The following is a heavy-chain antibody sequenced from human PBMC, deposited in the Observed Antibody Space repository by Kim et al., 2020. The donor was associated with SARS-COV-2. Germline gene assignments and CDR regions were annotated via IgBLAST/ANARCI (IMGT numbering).Heavy chain of an antibody. CDR1: GFTFDDYA. V-gene: IGHV3-9*01. J-gene: IGHJ6*02. D-gene: IGHD3-10*01. CDR2: ISWNSGSI. Sequence: GGSLRLSCAASGFTFDDYAMHWVRQAPGKGLEWVSGISWNSGSIGYADSVKGRFTISRDNAKNSLYLQMNSLRAEDTALYYCAKGRPQYYYGSGTTNPGYYYGMDVWGQGTTVTVSS. CDR3: AKGRPQYYYGSGTTNPGYYYGMDV.